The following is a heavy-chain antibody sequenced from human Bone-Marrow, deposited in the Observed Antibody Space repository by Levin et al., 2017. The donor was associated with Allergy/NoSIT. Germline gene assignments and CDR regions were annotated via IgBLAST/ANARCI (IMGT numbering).Heavy chain of an antibody. V-gene: IGHV3-48*02. CDR3: ARKGTTWWFGGMDV. J-gene: IGHJ6*02. CDR1: EFTFSRYA. Sequence: PGESLKISCEGSEFTFSRYAMNWVRQAPGKGLEWLSYITAGSDGTYYADSVKGRFTISRDNAKNSLFLQMNSLRDEDTAVYYCARKGTTWWFGGMDVWGQGTTVTVSS. CDR2: ITAGSDGT. D-gene: IGHD2/OR15-2a*01.